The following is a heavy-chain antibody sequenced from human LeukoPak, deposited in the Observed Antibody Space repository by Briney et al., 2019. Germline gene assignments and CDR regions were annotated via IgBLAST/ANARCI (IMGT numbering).Heavy chain of an antibody. Sequence: ASVKVSCKASGYTFTSYGISWVRQAPGQGLEWMGWISAYNGNTNFAQKLQGRVTMTRDTSTSTAYMDLRSLRSDDTAVYYCARDQAATNTQVRFCLDWGQGTLVTVSS. V-gene: IGHV1-18*01. CDR2: ISAYNGNT. CDR3: ARDQAATNTQVRFCLD. J-gene: IGHJ4*02. D-gene: IGHD3-9*01. CDR1: GYTFTSYG.